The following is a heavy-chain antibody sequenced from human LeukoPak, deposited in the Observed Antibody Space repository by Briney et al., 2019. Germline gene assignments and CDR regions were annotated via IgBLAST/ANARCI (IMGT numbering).Heavy chain of an antibody. V-gene: IGHV1-2*02. J-gene: IGHJ4*02. CDR1: GYTFTGYY. Sequence: ASVKVSCKASGYTFTGYYMHWVRQAPGQGLEWMGWINPNSGGTNYAQKFQGRVTMTRDTSISTAYMGLSSLRSDDTAVYYCARYYSSSPFDYWGQGTLVTVSS. CDR2: INPNSGGT. CDR3: ARYYSSSPFDY. D-gene: IGHD6-13*01.